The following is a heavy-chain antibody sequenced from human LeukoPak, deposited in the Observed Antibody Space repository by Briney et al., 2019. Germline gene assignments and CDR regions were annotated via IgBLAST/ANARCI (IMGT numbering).Heavy chain of an antibody. J-gene: IGHJ4*02. CDR1: GGSFSGYY. D-gene: IGHD6-19*01. CDR3: ARTVAGSFDY. V-gene: IGHV4-34*01. Sequence: PSETLSLTCAVYGGSFSGYYWSWIRQPPGKGLEWIGEINHSGSTNYNPSLKSRVTISVDTSKNQFSLKPSSVTAADTAVYYCARTVAGSFDYWGQGTLVTVSS. CDR2: INHSGST.